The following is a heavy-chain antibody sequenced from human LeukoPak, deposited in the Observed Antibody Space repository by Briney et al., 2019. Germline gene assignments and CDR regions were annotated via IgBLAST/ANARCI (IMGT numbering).Heavy chain of an antibody. J-gene: IGHJ6*04. CDR2: ISAYTCNT. Sequence: ASGKAYCKPSGYSFTSYGMSCVRQAPGAGLQWRGWISAYTCNTNYAPQPHRPVTMNTDTSTSTAYMELRSLRSDDAAVYYCARVRSGRVVAAASYYYYYGMDVGGKGTTVTVST. CDR3: ARVRSGRVVAAASYYYYYGMDV. D-gene: IGHD2-15*01. V-gene: IGHV1-18*04. CDR1: GYSFTSYG.